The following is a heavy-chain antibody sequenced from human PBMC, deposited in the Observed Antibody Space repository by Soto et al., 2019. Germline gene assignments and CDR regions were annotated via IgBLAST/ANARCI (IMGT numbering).Heavy chain of an antibody. D-gene: IGHD1-26*01. Sequence: QEQLVQSGAEVKKPGASVKVSCKASGYTFTSYDITWVRQATGQGLEWMGWMNPNNGNTGYAQKFQGRLTMTRNTSISTAYMELSSLRSEDTAVYYCATERWEDAFDIWCQGTMVTVSS. V-gene: IGHV1-8*01. J-gene: IGHJ3*02. CDR3: ATERWEDAFDI. CDR2: MNPNNGNT. CDR1: GYTFTSYD.